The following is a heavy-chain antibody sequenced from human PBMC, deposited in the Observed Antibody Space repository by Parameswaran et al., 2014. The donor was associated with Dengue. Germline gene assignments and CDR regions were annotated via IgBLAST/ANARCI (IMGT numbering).Heavy chain of an antibody. V-gene: IGHV4-59*01. Sequence: WIRQPPGKGLEWIGYIYYSGSTNYNPSLKSRVTISVDTSKNQFSLKLSSVTAADTAVYYCARDIPIDFSRHYGMDVWGQGTTVTVSS. CDR3: ARDIPIDFSRHYGMDV. CDR2: IYYSGST. J-gene: IGHJ6*02. D-gene: IGHD3-3*01.